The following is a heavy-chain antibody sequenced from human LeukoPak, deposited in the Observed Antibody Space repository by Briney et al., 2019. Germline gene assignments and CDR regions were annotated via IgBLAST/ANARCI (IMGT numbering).Heavy chain of an antibody. CDR2: IYPHDSDT. V-gene: IGHV5-51*01. D-gene: IGHD3-16*01. J-gene: IGHJ3*02. CDR1: GYSFTAYW. CDR3: ARHKGGRPHGIEI. Sequence: GESLKISCKGSGYSFTAYWIGWVRHMPGKGLEWMGIIYPHDSDTRYSPSFQGQVTISADKSISTAYLQWSSLKASDTAMYYCARHKGGRPHGIEIWGQGTMVTVSS.